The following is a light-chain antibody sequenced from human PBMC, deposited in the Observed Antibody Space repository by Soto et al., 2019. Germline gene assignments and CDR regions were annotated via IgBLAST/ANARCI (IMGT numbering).Light chain of an antibody. V-gene: IGLV1-40*01. CDR3: QSYDSSLSGLWV. Sequence: QSVLTQPPSVSGAPGQRVTISFTGSSSNIGAGYDVHWYQQLPGTAPKLLIYGNSNRPSGVPDRFSGSKSGTSASLAITGLQAEDEADYYCQSYDSSLSGLWVFGGGTKVTVL. CDR2: GNS. CDR1: SSNIGAGYD. J-gene: IGLJ3*02.